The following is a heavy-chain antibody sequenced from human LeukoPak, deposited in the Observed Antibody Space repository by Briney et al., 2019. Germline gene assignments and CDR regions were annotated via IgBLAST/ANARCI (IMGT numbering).Heavy chain of an antibody. CDR3: ARHGGVGVIPDFDY. CDR1: GDSISSSSYY. Sequence: SETLFLTCTVSGDSISSSSYYWGWIRQPPGKGLEWIGSIYYSGGTYYNPSLKSRVTMSVDTSKNQCSLKLSSVTAADTAVYYCARHGGVGVIPDFDYWGPGTLVTVSS. CDR2: IYYSGGT. J-gene: IGHJ4*02. V-gene: IGHV4-39*01. D-gene: IGHD2-8*02.